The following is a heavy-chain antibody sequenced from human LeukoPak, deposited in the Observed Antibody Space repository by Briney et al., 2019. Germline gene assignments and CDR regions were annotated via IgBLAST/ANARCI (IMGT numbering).Heavy chain of an antibody. Sequence: GASVKVSCKASGGTFSGYAISGVRQAPGQGIEWMGGLIPLFGTTNCTRRFQGRITISTDESTTTAYMELSGLTFEDTAVYYCAGGDPFNYYMDVWGRGTTVSV. V-gene: IGHV1-69*05. CDR3: AGGDPFNYYMDV. J-gene: IGHJ6*03. CDR1: GGTFSGYA. D-gene: IGHD4-17*01. CDR2: LIPLFGTT.